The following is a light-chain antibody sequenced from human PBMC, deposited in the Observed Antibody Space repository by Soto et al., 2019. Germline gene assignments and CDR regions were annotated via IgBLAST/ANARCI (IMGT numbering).Light chain of an antibody. CDR1: SGHSSYA. J-gene: IGLJ2*01. V-gene: IGLV4-69*01. CDR3: QTWGTGIQV. CDR2: LNSDGSH. Sequence: QLVLTQSPSASASLGASVKLTCTLSSGHSSYAIAWHQQKPEKGPRYLMKLNSDGSHSQGDGIPDRFSGSSSGAERYLTISSLQYEDEADYYCQTWGTGIQVFGGGTKLTVL.